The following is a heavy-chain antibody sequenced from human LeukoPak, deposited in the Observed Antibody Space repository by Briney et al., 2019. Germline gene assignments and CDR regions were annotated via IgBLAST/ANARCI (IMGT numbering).Heavy chain of an antibody. CDR1: GGSISSGGYS. V-gene: IGHV4-30-2*01. Sequence: SETLSLTCAVSGGSISSGGYSWSWIRQPPGKGLEWIVYIYHSGSTCYNPSLKSRVTISVDRSKNQLSLKLSSVTAADTAVYYCARSLYSSGYYFGWFDPWGQGTLVTVSS. D-gene: IGHD3-22*01. CDR2: IYHSGST. J-gene: IGHJ5*02. CDR3: ARSLYSSGYYFGWFDP.